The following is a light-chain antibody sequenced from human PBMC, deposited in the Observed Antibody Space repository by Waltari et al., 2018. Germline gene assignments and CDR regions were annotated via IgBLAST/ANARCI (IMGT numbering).Light chain of an antibody. Sequence: DIVMTQSPDSLAVSLGERATINCKSSQSVLYRSDNKNYLGWYQQKPGLPPKLRMYGASTRESGVPDRFSGSGSGTDFTLTISSLQAEDVAVYYCQQYYSSPVTFGQGTRLEIK. J-gene: IGKJ5*01. V-gene: IGKV4-1*01. CDR2: GAS. CDR1: QSVLYRSDNKNY. CDR3: QQYYSSPVT.